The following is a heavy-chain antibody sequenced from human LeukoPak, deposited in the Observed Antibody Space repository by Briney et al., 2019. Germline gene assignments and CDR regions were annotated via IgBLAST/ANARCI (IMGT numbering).Heavy chain of an antibody. J-gene: IGHJ4*02. CDR3: ATTSKVPGVVDY. CDR1: GFTFDDYA. CDR2: ISWNSGYI. V-gene: IGHV3-9*01. D-gene: IGHD1-1*01. Sequence: GRSLRLSCAASGFTFDDYAMHWVRQAPGKGLEWVSGISWNSGYIGYADSVKGRFTISRDSAKKSLYLQMNSLRPEDTAFYYCATTSKVPGVVDYWGQGILVTVSS.